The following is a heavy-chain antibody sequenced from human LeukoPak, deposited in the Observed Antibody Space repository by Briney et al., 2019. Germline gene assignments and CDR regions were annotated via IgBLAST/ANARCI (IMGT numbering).Heavy chain of an antibody. CDR2: IYYSGST. CDR1: GGSISSSSYY. Sequence: SETLSLTCTVSGGSISSSSYYWGWIRQPPGKGLEWIGSIYYSGSTYDNPSLKSRVTISVDTSKNQFSLMLSSVTAADTAVYYCARRATVVDAFDIWGQGTMVTVSS. D-gene: IGHD4-23*01. J-gene: IGHJ3*02. CDR3: ARRATVVDAFDI. V-gene: IGHV4-39*01.